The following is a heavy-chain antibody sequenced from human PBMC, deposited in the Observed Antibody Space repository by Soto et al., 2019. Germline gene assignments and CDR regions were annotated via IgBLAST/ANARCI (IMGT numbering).Heavy chain of an antibody. CDR3: VSDWGQHTNSLQGMDI. J-gene: IGHJ6*02. CDR2: ISSSSSTI. Sequence: LSRGVVGFTCINFSVNCVLQAQRKGLEWVSYISSSSSTIYYADSVKGRFTISRDNAKNSLYLQMNSLRAEDTAVYFCVSDWGQHTNSLQGMDISGEGTTVNV. CDR1: GFTCINFS. V-gene: IGHV3-48*01. D-gene: IGHD7-27*01.